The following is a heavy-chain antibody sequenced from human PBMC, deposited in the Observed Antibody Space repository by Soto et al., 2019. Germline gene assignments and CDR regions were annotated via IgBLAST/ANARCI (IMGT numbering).Heavy chain of an antibody. V-gene: IGHV1-69*01. Sequence: QVRLVQSGAEVREPGSSVKVSCKASGGTFSSYRFNWVRQARGQGLEWLGGIVPIYRTADYAQKFQGRVTITADESTRTVYMELSSLKSQDTALYSCARVSGAKLSSSWGQGTLVTVSS. CDR2: IVPIYRTA. CDR3: ARVSGAKLSSS. D-gene: IGHD6-13*01. J-gene: IGHJ4*02. CDR1: GGTFSSYR.